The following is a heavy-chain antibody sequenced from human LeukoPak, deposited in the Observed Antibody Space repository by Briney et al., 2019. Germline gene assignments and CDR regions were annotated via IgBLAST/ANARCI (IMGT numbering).Heavy chain of an antibody. J-gene: IGHJ6*02. CDR3: ARECYYYGMDV. Sequence: LGGSLRLSCSASGFTFSSYAMHWVRQAPGKGLEYVSAISSNGGSTYYADSVKGRFTISRDNSKNTLYLQMGSLRAEDMAVYYCARECYYYGMDVWGQGTTVTVSS. V-gene: IGHV3-64*02. CDR1: GFTFSSYA. CDR2: ISSNGGST.